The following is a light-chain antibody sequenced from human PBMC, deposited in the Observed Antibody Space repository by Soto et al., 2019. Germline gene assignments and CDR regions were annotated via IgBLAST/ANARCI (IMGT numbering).Light chain of an antibody. J-gene: IGKJ2*01. Sequence: DIQMTQSPSTLSASVGDRVTITCRASQSISSWLAWYQQKPGKAPKLLIYDASSLESGVPSRFSGSGSGTEFTLPISSLQPDDFATYYCQQYNSFPEYTFGQGTKLEIK. CDR2: DAS. CDR1: QSISSW. V-gene: IGKV1-5*01. CDR3: QQYNSFPEYT.